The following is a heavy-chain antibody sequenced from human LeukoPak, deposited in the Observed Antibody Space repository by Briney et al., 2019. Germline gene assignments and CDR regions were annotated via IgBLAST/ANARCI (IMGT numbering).Heavy chain of an antibody. CDR2: IYTSGST. Sequence: SETLSLTCTVSGGSIRSYYWSWIRQPPGKGLEWIGYIYTSGSTNYNPSLKSRVTISVDTSKNQYSLKLRSVTAADTAVYYCARRQELHYYYYMDVWGKGTTVTVSS. D-gene: IGHD1-7*01. CDR1: GGSIRSYY. CDR3: ARRQELHYYYYMDV. V-gene: IGHV4-4*09. J-gene: IGHJ6*03.